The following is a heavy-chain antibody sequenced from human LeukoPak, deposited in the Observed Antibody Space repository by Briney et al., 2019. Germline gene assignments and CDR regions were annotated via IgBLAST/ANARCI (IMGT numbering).Heavy chain of an antibody. CDR3: ARRCPTARCFDY. CDR1: GGSFSGYY. J-gene: IGHJ4*02. Sequence: PSQTLSLTCTVYGGSFSGYYWSWIRQPPGKGLEWIGEINHSGSTNYNPSLKSRVTISVDTSKNQFSLKLSSVTAADTAVYYCARRCPTARCFDYWGQGTLVTVSS. D-gene: IGHD6-6*01. CDR2: INHSGST. V-gene: IGHV4-34*01.